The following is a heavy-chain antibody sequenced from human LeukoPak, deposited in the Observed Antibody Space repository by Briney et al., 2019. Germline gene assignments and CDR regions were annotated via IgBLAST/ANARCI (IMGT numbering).Heavy chain of an antibody. V-gene: IGHV1-2*02. CDR2: INPNSGGT. CDR1: GYTFTGYY. CDR3: ARGRSLSITMVRGVLGY. D-gene: IGHD3-10*01. J-gene: IGHJ4*02. Sequence: ASVKVSCKASGYTFTGYYMHWVRQASGQGLEWMGWINPNSGGTNYAQKFQGRVTMTRDTSISTAYMELSRLRSDDTAVYYCARGRSLSITMVRGVLGYWGQGTLVTVSS.